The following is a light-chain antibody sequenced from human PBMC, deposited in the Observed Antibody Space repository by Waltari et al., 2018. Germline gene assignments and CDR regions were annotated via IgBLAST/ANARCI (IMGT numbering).Light chain of an antibody. J-gene: IGKJ2*01. Sequence: EIVMTKSPATLSVSTGERANLTCRASQRVSSNLAGYQQKPGQAPRLLIYGASTRATGIPARFSGSGSGTEFTLTISSMQSEDFAVYYCQQYNNWPYTFGQGTKLEIK. CDR2: GAS. CDR1: QRVSSN. CDR3: QQYNNWPYT. V-gene: IGKV3-15*01.